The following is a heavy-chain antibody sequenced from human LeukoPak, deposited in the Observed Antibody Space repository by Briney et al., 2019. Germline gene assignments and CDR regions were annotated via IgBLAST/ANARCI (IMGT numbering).Heavy chain of an antibody. Sequence: PGGSLRLSCATSGFTFSHNAMHWVRQAPGKGLEWLAVISYDGNNKYYRDSVKGRFTISRDNSKNTLFLQMNGLRPEDTAVFYCARDAQDSFSYNLDYWGRGSLVVVSS. V-gene: IGHV3-30*03. D-gene: IGHD1-1*01. CDR3: ARDAQDSFSYNLDY. J-gene: IGHJ4*02. CDR1: GFTFSHNA. CDR2: ISYDGNNK.